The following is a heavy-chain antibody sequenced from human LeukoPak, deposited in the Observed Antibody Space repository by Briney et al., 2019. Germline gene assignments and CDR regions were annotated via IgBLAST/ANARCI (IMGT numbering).Heavy chain of an antibody. CDR1: GGSISSYY. V-gene: IGHV4-59*01. D-gene: IGHD4-17*01. J-gene: IGHJ4*02. CDR2: IYYSGST. CDR3: ARVRTHYGDYAFFDY. Sequence: SETLSLTCTVSGGSISSYYWSWIRQPPGKGLEWIGYIYYSGSTNYNPSLKSRVTISVDTSKNQFSLKLGSVTAADTAVYYCARVRTHYGDYAFFDYWGQGTLVTVSS.